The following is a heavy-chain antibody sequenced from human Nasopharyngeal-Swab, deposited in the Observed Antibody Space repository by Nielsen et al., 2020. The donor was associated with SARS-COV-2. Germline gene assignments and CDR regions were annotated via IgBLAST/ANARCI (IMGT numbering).Heavy chain of an antibody. CDR2: ISSSGSYI. V-gene: IGHV3-21*01. CDR3: ARDRWYYYDSSGEID. Sequence: GESLKISCAASGFTFSSYSINWVRQAPGKGLEWVSSISSSGSYIYYADSVKGRFTISRDNAKNSLYLQMNGLRDEDTAVYYCARDRWYYYDSSGEIDWGQGTLVTVSS. J-gene: IGHJ4*02. D-gene: IGHD3-22*01. CDR1: GFTFSSYS.